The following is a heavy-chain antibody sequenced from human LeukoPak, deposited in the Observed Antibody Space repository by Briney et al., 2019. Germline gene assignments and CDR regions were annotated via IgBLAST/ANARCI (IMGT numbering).Heavy chain of an antibody. V-gene: IGHV3-23*01. CDR2: ISGSGGST. J-gene: IGHJ4*02. Sequence: PGGSLRLSCEASGFTFSSYWMSWVRQAPGKGLEWVSAISGSGGSTYYADSVKGRFTISRDNSKNTLYLQMNSLRAEDTAVYYCAKDGVDNYGGNSGNYFDYWGQGTLVTVSS. CDR1: GFTFSSYW. CDR3: AKDGVDNYGGNSGNYFDY. D-gene: IGHD4-23*01.